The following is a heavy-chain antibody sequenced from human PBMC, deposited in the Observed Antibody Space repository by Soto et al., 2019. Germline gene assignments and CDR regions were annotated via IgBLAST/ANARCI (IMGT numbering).Heavy chain of an antibody. CDR3: ARDAWVTTRRWDP. V-gene: IGHV1-3*01. Sequence: QVRFVQSGAEVKAPGASVRVSCKTSGYTFTDYGLHWVRQAPGQGLERMGWIDPGNDNTKYSQNFQGRVTFNSDTSASTAYMEVNSLTSEDTAVYYCARDAWVTTRRWDPCGQGTLVTVSS. CDR2: IDPGNDNT. CDR1: GYTFTDYG. J-gene: IGHJ5*02. D-gene: IGHD2-21*02.